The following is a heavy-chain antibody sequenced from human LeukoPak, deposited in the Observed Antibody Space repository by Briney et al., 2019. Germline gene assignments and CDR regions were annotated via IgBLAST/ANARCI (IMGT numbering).Heavy chain of an antibody. D-gene: IGHD6-19*01. J-gene: IGHJ4*02. CDR1: GFTFSSYW. CDR3: AKDISVAGKGFDY. V-gene: IGHV3-74*01. Sequence: GGSLRLSCAVSGFTFSSYWMDWVRQAPGEGLVWVSRINSDVSSTSYADSVKGRFTISRDNAKNSLYLQMNSLRAEDTALYYCAKDISVAGKGFDYWGQGTLVTVSS. CDR2: INSDVSST.